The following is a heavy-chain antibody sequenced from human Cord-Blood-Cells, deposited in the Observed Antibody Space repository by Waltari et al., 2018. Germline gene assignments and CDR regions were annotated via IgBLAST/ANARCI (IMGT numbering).Heavy chain of an antibody. J-gene: IGHJ3*02. Sequence: QVQLVQSGAEVKKPGSSVKVSCKASGGTFSSYAISWVRQAPGQGIEWMGGISPIFGTANYAKKFQGRGTITADESTSTAYMELSSLRSEDTAVYYCASTVVGDWVYAFDIWGQGTMVTVSS. CDR1: GGTFSSYA. CDR3: ASTVVGDWVYAFDI. V-gene: IGHV1-69*01. CDR2: ISPIFGTA. D-gene: IGHD3-9*01.